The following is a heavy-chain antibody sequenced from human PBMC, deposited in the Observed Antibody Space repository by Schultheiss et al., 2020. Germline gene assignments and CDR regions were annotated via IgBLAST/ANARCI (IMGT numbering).Heavy chain of an antibody. D-gene: IGHD3-22*01. V-gene: IGHV3-23*01. CDR3: AKGGGVLNYYDSSGYYYFDY. J-gene: IGHJ4*02. CDR1: GFTFSSYA. Sequence: GGSLRLSCAASGFTFSSYAMSWVRQAPGKGLEWVSAISGSGGSTYYADSVKGRFTISRDNSKNTLYLQMNSLRAEDTAVYYCAKGGGVLNYYDSSGYYYFDYRDQGTLVTVSS. CDR2: ISGSGGST.